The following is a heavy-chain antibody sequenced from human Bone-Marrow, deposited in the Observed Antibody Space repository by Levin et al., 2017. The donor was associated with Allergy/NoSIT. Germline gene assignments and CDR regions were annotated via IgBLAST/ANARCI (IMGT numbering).Heavy chain of an antibody. CDR1: GFTVSNHY. V-gene: IGHV3-53*01. Sequence: GESLKISCAASGFTVSNHYMRWVRQAPGKGLEWVSLIYSGGSTYYADSVKGRFTISRDKSKNTLYLQMNSLRVEDTAVYYCARGEISGVTGDYWGQGPLFTVSS. J-gene: IGHJ4*02. CDR3: ARGEISGVTGDY. CDR2: IYSGGST. D-gene: IGHD3-10*01.